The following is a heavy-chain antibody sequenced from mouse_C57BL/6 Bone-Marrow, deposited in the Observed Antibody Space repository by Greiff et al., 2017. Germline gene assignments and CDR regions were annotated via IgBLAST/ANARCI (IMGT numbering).Heavy chain of an antibody. D-gene: IGHD1-1*01. V-gene: IGHV1-64*01. CDR2: IHPNSGST. CDR3: SSATEVPFDY. J-gene: IGHJ2*01. CDR1: GYTFTSYW. Sequence: QVQLKQPGAELVKPGASVKLSCKASGYTFTSYWMHWVKQRPGQGLEWIGMIHPNSGSTNYNEKFKSKATLTVDKSSSTAYMQLSSLTSEDSAVYYCSSATEVPFDYWGQGTTLTVSS.